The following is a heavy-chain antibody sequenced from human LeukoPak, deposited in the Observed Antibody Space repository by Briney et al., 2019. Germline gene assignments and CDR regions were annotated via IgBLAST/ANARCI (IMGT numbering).Heavy chain of an antibody. CDR3: ARVDRIYGSGSYFRPPLDY. D-gene: IGHD3-10*01. J-gene: IGHJ4*02. CDR2: INPNSGGT. V-gene: IGHV1-2*02. CDR1: GGTFISYA. Sequence: ASVKVSCKASGGTFISYAISWVRQAPGQGLEWMGWINPNSGGTNYAQKFQGRVTMTRDTSISTAYMELSRLRSDDTAVYYCARVDRIYGSGSYFRPPLDYWGQGTLVTVSS.